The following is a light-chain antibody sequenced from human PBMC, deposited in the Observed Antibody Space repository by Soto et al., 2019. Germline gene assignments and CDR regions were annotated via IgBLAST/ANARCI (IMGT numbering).Light chain of an antibody. CDR3: QQRGNWPIT. CDR2: DAS. V-gene: IGKV3-11*01. CDR1: QSVSSN. Sequence: EIVMTQSPATLSVSPGERATFSCMASQSVSSNLAWYQQKPGQAPRLLIYDASNRATGIPARFSGSGSGTDFTLTISSLEPEDFAVYYCQQRGNWPITFGQGTRLEIK. J-gene: IGKJ5*01.